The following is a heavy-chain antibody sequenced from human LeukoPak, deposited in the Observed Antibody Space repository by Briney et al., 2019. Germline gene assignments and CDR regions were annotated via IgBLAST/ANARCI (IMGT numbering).Heavy chain of an antibody. D-gene: IGHD3-10*01. V-gene: IGHV4-59*01. CDR1: GGSFSSYY. Sequence: SETLSLTCAVYGGSFSSYYWSWIRQPPGKGLEWIGYIYYSGSTNYNPSLKSRVTISVDTSKNQFSLKLSSVTAADTAVYYCARGGYYGSGRPGAFDYWGQGTLVTVSS. CDR3: ARGGYYGSGRPGAFDY. J-gene: IGHJ4*02. CDR2: IYYSGST.